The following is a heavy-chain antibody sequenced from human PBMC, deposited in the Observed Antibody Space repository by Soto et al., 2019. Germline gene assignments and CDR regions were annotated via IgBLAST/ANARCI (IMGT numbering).Heavy chain of an antibody. CDR1: GYTFTSYY. V-gene: IGHV1-46*01. Sequence: GASVKVSCKASGYTFTSYYMHWVRQAPGQGLEWMGIINPSGGSTSYAQKFQGRVTMTRDTSTSTVYMELSSLRSEDTAVYYCARDWTSIAASNQNDYWGQGTLVTVSS. CDR3: ARDWTSIAASNQNDY. D-gene: IGHD6-6*01. CDR2: INPSGGST. J-gene: IGHJ4*02.